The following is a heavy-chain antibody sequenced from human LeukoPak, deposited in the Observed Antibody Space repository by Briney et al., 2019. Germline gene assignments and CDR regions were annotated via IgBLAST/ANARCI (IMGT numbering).Heavy chain of an antibody. D-gene: IGHD5-12*01. CDR2: IIPIFGTA. J-gene: IGHJ4*02. CDR1: GGTFSSYA. V-gene: IGHV1-69*13. CDR3: ARDIRSGYSGYDEGSV. Sequence: SVKVSCKASGGTFSSYAISWVRQAPGQGLEWMGGIIPIFGTANYAQKFQGRVTMTADESTSTAYMELSSLRSEDTAVYYCARDIRSGYSGYDEGSVWGQGTLVTASS.